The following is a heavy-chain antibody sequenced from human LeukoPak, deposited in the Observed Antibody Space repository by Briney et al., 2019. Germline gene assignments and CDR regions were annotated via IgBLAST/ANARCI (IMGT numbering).Heavy chain of an antibody. CDR3: AKYQTSWFDP. CDR2: IYHTGNT. D-gene: IGHD2/OR15-2a*01. CDR1: GGSMSSSSHY. Sequence: PSETLSLTCSVSGGSMSSSSHYWDWIRQPPGKGLEWNGYIYHTGNTYYNPSLKSRLILSVDTSKNQFSLKLFSVTAADTAVYYCAKYQTSWFDPWGRGTLVTVSS. V-gene: IGHV4-30-4*08. J-gene: IGHJ5*02.